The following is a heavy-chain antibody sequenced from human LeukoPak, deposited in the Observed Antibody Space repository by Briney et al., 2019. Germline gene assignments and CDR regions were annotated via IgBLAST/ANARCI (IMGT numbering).Heavy chain of an antibody. J-gene: IGHJ4*02. CDR1: GYTFTSYD. Sequence: ASVKVSCKASGYTFTSYDINWVRQATGQGLEWMGWMNPNSGNTGYARKFQGRVTMTRNTSISTAYMGLSSLRSEDTAVYYCARGPPYYDFWSDRYFDYWGQGTLVTVSS. V-gene: IGHV1-8*01. D-gene: IGHD3-3*01. CDR3: ARGPPYYDFWSDRYFDY. CDR2: MNPNSGNT.